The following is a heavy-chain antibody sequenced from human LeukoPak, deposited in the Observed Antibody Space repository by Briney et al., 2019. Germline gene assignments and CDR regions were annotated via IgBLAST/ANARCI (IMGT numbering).Heavy chain of an antibody. J-gene: IGHJ6*03. CDR2: IYTSGST. CDR3: ARESHNSSGWYYYYYYYMDV. CDR1: GGSISSYY. D-gene: IGHD6-19*01. V-gene: IGHV4-4*07. Sequence: PSETLSLTCTVSGGSISSYYWSWIRQTAGKGLEWIGRIYTSGSTNYNPSLKSRVTMSVDTSKNQFSLKLSSVTAVDTAVYYCARESHNSSGWYYYYYYYMDVWGKGTTVTVSS.